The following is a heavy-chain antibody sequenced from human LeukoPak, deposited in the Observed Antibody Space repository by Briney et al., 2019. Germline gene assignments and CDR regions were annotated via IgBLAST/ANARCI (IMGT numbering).Heavy chain of an antibody. CDR1: GGSISSDDYY. J-gene: IGHJ4*02. Sequence: PSQTLSLTCTVSGGSISSDDYYWSWIRQPPGKGLEWIGYIYNSGTTYYNPSLKSRVTISVDTSKNQFSLKLSSVTAADTAVYYCARAYIRGLFWSEAGPPGYFDYWGQGTLVTVSS. D-gene: IGHD3-3*01. CDR3: ARAYIRGLFWSEAGPPGYFDY. V-gene: IGHV4-30-4*01. CDR2: IYNSGTT.